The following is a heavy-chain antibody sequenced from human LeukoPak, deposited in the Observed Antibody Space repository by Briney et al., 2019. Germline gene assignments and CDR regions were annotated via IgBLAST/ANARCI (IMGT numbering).Heavy chain of an antibody. V-gene: IGHV5-10-1*01. CDR1: GYSFTSYW. CDR3: ARLGPLYGDYNWFDP. J-gene: IGHJ5*02. CDR2: IDPSDSYT. D-gene: IGHD4-17*01. Sequence: GESLKTSCKGSGYSFTSYWISWVRQMPGKGLEWMGRIDPSDSYTNYSPSFQGHVTISADKSISTAYLQWSSLKASDTAMYYCARLGPLYGDYNWFDPWGQGTLVTVSS.